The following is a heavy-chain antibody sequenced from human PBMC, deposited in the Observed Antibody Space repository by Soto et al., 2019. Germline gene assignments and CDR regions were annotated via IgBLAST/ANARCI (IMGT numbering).Heavy chain of an antibody. Sequence: SETLSLTCAVYGGSFSGYYWSWIRQPPGKGLEWIGEINHSGSTNYNPSLKSRVTISVDTSKNQFSLKLSSVTAADTAVYYCARGKGGARRYCSGGSCYPGSRNWFDPWGQGTLVTVSS. CDR2: INHSGST. D-gene: IGHD2-15*01. J-gene: IGHJ5*02. CDR1: GGSFSGYY. CDR3: ARGKGGARRYCSGGSCYPGSRNWFDP. V-gene: IGHV4-34*01.